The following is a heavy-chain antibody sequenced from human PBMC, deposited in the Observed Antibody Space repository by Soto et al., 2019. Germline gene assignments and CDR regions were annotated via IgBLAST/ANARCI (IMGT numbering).Heavy chain of an antibody. J-gene: IGHJ6*02. D-gene: IGHD2-2*01. CDR3: AREKCSSTSCNHGMDV. V-gene: IGHV3-21*01. CDR2: ITSSSSYK. Sequence: SLRLSCVASAFTFNNFPMHWVRQAPGEGLQWLASITSSSSYKYYADSVKGRFTISRDNAKNSLFLELTGLRAEDTAVYYCAREKCSSTSCNHGMDVWGLGTTVTVSS. CDR1: AFTFNNFP.